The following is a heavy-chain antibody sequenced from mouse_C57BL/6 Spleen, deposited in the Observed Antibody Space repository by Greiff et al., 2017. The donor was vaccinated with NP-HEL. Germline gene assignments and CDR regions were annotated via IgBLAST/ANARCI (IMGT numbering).Heavy chain of an antibody. J-gene: IGHJ2*01. CDR1: GFNIKDDY. CDR2: IDPENGDT. CDR3: TFYGYGDYYFDY. Sequence: VQLKESGAELVRPGASVKLSCTASGFNIKDDYMHWVKQRPEQGLEWIGWIDPENGDTEYASKFQGKATITADTSSNTAYLQLSSLTSEDTAVYYCTFYGYGDYYFDYWGQGTTLTVSS. V-gene: IGHV14-4*01. D-gene: IGHD2-2*01.